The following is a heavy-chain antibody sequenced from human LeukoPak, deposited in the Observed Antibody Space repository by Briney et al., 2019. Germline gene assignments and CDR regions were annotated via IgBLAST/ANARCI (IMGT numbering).Heavy chain of an antibody. CDR2: IIPIFGTA. Sequence: GASVKVSCEASGGTFSSYAISWVRQAPGQGLEWMGGIIPIFGTANYAQKFQGRVTITADKSTSTAYMELSSLRSEDTAVYYCARGGSDFEYYYYGMDVWGKGTTVTVSS. J-gene: IGHJ6*04. D-gene: IGHD1-26*01. V-gene: IGHV1-69*06. CDR1: GGTFSSYA. CDR3: ARGGSDFEYYYYGMDV.